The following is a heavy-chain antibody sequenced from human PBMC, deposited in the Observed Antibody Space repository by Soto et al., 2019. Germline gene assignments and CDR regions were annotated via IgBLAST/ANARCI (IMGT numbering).Heavy chain of an antibody. J-gene: IGHJ4*02. CDR3: ARWDYGYYARFDY. Sequence: QVQLVQSGAEVKKSGASVKVSCKASGYTFTSHDINWVRQATGQGLEWMGWMNPNSGNTGDAQKFQGRVTMTRNTXISTAYMELSSLRSEDTAVYYCARWDYGYYARFDYWGQGTLVTVSS. CDR2: MNPNSGNT. CDR1: GYTFTSHD. D-gene: IGHD4-17*01. V-gene: IGHV1-8*01.